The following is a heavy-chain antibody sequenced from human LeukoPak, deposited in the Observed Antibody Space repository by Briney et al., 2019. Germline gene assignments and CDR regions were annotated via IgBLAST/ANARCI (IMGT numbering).Heavy chain of an antibody. J-gene: IGHJ6*02. CDR3: ARTPYYYYYGMDV. CDR1: GGSFSGYY. Sequence: SETLSLTCAVYGGSFSGYYWSWIRQPPGKGLEWIGEINHSGSTNHNPSLKSRVTISVDTSKNQFSLKLSSVTAADTAVYYCARTPYYYYYGMDVWGQGTTVTVSS. V-gene: IGHV4-34*01. CDR2: INHSGST.